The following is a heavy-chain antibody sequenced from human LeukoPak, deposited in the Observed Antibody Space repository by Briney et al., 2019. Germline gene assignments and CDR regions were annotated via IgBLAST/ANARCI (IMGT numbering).Heavy chain of an antibody. Sequence: ASVKVSCKASGYTFTGYYMHWVRQAPGQGLEWMGWINPNSGGTNYAQKFQGRVTMTRDTSISTAYMELSRLRSDDTAVYYCASGGPRWLQFDAFDIWGQGTMVTVSS. CDR2: INPNSGGT. D-gene: IGHD5-24*01. V-gene: IGHV1-2*02. J-gene: IGHJ3*02. CDR1: GYTFTGYY. CDR3: ASGGPRWLQFDAFDI.